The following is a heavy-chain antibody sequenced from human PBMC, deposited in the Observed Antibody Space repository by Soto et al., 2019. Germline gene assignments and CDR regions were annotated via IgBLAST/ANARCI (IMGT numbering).Heavy chain of an antibody. J-gene: IGHJ4*02. Sequence: QVQLVQSGAEVRKPGSSVKVSCKASGGTFTTYDISWVRQAPGQGLEWMGGIIPLFDATKYALKFQGRVTITADNSTGTAYMELSILRYEDTAMYYCARDRSSSWYNGTFYFDSWGQGTMVTVS. V-gene: IGHV1-69*06. D-gene: IGHD6-19*01. CDR2: IIPLFDAT. CDR1: GGTFTTYD. CDR3: ARDRSSSWYNGTFYFDS.